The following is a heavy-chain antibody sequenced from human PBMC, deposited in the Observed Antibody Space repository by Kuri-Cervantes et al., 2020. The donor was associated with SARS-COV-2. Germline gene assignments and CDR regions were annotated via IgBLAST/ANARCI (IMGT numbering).Heavy chain of an antibody. J-gene: IGHJ2*01. CDR3: ARDLLGFVRGFDL. Sequence: GSLRLSCTVSGGSISSHYWSWIRQPPGKGLEWIGYIYYSGSTNYNPSLKSRVTISVDTSKNQFSLKLSSVTAADTAVYFCARDLLGFVRGFDLWGRGALVTVSS. D-gene: IGHD3-16*01. CDR1: GGSISSHY. CDR2: IYYSGST. V-gene: IGHV4-59*11.